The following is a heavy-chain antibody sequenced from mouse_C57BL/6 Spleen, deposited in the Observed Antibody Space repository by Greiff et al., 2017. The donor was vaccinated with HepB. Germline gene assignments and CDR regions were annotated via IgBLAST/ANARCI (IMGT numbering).Heavy chain of an antibody. CDR1: GYSFTDYN. Sequence: VQLQQSGPELVKPGASVKISCKASGYSFTDYNMNWVKQSNGKSLEWIGVINPNYGTTSYNQKFKGKATLTVDQSSSAAYMQLTSLTSEDSAVYYGARGAYDGSSFAWFAYWGQGTLVTVSA. CDR2: INPNYGTT. CDR3: ARGAYDGSSFAWFAY. V-gene: IGHV1-39*01. J-gene: IGHJ3*01. D-gene: IGHD1-1*01.